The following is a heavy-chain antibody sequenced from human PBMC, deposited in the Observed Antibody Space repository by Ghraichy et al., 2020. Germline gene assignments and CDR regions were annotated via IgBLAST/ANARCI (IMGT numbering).Heavy chain of an antibody. CDR2: IYSGGNS. V-gene: IGHV3-53*01. D-gene: IGHD3-16*01. J-gene: IGHJ4*02. CDR3: AWLPRF. CDR1: GFTVSNNF. Sequence: GESLNISCAASGFTVSNNFMTWVRQAPGKGLEWVSLIYSGGNSYYADSVKGQSTISRDSSKNTLYLQMNSLRAEDTAVYYCAWLPRFWGQGTQVTVSS.